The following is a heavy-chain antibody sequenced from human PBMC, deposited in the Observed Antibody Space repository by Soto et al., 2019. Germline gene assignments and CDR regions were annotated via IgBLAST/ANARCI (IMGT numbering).Heavy chain of an antibody. Sequence: ASVKVSCKASGYTFTGYYMHWVRQAPGQGLEWMGWINPSGGSTSYAQKFQGRVTMTRDTSTSTVYMELSSLRSEDTAVYYCARGTRLRGAFDIWGQGTMVTVSS. J-gene: IGHJ3*02. CDR1: GYTFTGYY. CDR2: INPSGGST. V-gene: IGHV1-46*01. CDR3: ARGTRLRGAFDI.